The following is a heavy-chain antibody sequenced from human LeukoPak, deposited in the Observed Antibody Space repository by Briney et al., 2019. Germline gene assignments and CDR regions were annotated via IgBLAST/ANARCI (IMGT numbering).Heavy chain of an antibody. J-gene: IGHJ5*02. Sequence: SVKVSCKASGGTFSSYAISWVRQAPGQGLEWMGGIIPIFGTANYAQKFQGRVTMTEDTSTDTAYMELSSLRSEDTAVYYCATKGFNWNVWFDPWGQGTLVTVSS. D-gene: IGHD1-1*01. CDR1: GGTFSSYA. CDR3: ATKGFNWNVWFDP. V-gene: IGHV1-69*06. CDR2: IIPIFGTA.